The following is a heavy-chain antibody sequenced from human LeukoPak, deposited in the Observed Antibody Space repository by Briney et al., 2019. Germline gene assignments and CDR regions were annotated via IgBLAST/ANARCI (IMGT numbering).Heavy chain of an antibody. CDR3: ARDDHSSDAFDI. D-gene: IGHD6-13*01. CDR2: VSYDGSKK. J-gene: IGHJ3*02. Sequence: GRSLRLSCAASGFTFSSYGIHWVRQAPGKGLEWVAVVSYDGSKKYYADSVKGRFTISRDNSKNTLYLQMNSLRAEGTAVYYCARDDHSSDAFDIWGQGTMVTVSS. CDR1: GFTFSSYG. V-gene: IGHV3-30*04.